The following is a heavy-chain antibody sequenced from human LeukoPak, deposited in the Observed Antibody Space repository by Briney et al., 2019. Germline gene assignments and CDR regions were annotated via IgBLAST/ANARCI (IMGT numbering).Heavy chain of an antibody. D-gene: IGHD3-10*01. CDR3: AKALITMQTQPVDY. CDR2: ISGSGGSP. V-gene: IGHV3-23*01. Sequence: PGGSLRLSCTASGFTFSSYAMSWVRQAPGKGLEWVSAISGSGGSPYYADSAKGRFTISRDNSKNTLYLQMNSLRAEDTAVYYCAKALITMQTQPVDYWGQGTLVTVSS. CDR1: GFTFSSYA. J-gene: IGHJ4*02.